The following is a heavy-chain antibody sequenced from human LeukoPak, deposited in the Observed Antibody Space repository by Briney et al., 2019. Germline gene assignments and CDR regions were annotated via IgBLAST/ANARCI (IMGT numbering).Heavy chain of an antibody. J-gene: IGHJ4*02. Sequence: GGSLRLSCAASGFTFRSYEMNWLRQAPGKGLEWVSYISTSGSTIYYADSVKGRFTISRDNAKNSLYLQMNSLRAEDTAVYYCARVGAYYTYSFDYWGQGTLVTVSS. CDR3: ARVGAYYTYSFDY. D-gene: IGHD3-3*01. V-gene: IGHV3-48*03. CDR1: GFTFRSYE. CDR2: ISTSGSTI.